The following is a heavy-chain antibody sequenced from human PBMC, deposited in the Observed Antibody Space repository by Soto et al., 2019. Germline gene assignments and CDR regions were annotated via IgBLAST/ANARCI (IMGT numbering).Heavy chain of an antibody. D-gene: IGHD1-1*01. CDR1: GGSISSSSYY. Sequence: SETVSLTCIVSGGSISSSSYYWGWIRQPPGKGLEWIGSIYYSGSTYYNPSLKSRVTISVDTSKNQFSPKLSSVTAADTAVYYCIRIDHTMSGNEVGYWGQGTLVTVSS. V-gene: IGHV4-39*01. CDR3: IRIDHTMSGNEVGY. J-gene: IGHJ4*02. CDR2: IYYSGST.